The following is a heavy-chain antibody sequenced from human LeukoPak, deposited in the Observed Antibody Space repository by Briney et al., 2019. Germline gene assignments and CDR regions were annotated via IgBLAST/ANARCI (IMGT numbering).Heavy chain of an antibody. V-gene: IGHV4-59*01. CDR3: ARIVVTAIGAYYFDY. Sequence: PSETLSLTCSVSGGSISPYYWSWIRQPPGEGLEWIGYISYIGSTTYNPSLKSRVTMSVDTSANQFSPKLSSVTAADTAVYYCARIVVTAIGAYYFDYWGQGTLVTVSS. D-gene: IGHD2-21*02. CDR1: GGSISPYY. CDR2: ISYIGST. J-gene: IGHJ4*02.